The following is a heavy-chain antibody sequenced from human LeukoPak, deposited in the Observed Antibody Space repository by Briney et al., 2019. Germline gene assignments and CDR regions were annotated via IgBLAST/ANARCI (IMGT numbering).Heavy chain of an antibody. J-gene: IGHJ5*02. CDR1: GGSFSPYY. D-gene: IGHD3-10*01. V-gene: IGHV4-34*01. Sequence: SETLSLTCAVYGGSFSPYYWSWIRQSPDKGLEWIGEINHSRSTNYNPSLKSRVTISVDTSKNQFSLKLSSVTAADTAVYYCASRYSSGKLNWFDPWGQGTLVTVSS. CDR3: ASRYSSGKLNWFDP. CDR2: INHSRST.